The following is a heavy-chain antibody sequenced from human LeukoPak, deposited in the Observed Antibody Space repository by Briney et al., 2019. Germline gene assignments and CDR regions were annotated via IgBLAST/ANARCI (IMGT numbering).Heavy chain of an antibody. CDR2: ISSGSSYI. J-gene: IGHJ4*02. Sequence: GGSLRLSCAASGFTPRSYSMNWVRQAPGKGLEWVSSISSGSSYISYADSVKGRFTISRDNAENSLYLQMNSLRAEDTAVYYCARGLLVVVATNTTEGHFCDYWGQGTLVTVSS. CDR1: GFTPRSYS. D-gene: IGHD2-15*01. CDR3: ARGLLVVVATNTTEGHFCDY. V-gene: IGHV3-21*01.